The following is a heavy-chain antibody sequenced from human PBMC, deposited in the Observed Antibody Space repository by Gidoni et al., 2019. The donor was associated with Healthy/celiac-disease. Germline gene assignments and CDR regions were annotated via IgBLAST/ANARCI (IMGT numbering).Heavy chain of an antibody. D-gene: IGHD6-13*01. Sequence: QVQLQESGPGLVKPSETLSLTCTVSGGSISSYYWSWIRQPPGKGLEWIGYIYYSGSTNYNPSLKSRVTISVDTSKNQFSLKLSSVTAADTAVYYCARIAAAAPYYYYGMDVWGQGTTVTVSS. CDR1: GGSISSYY. CDR2: IYYSGST. CDR3: ARIAAAAPYYYYGMDV. V-gene: IGHV4-59*01. J-gene: IGHJ6*02.